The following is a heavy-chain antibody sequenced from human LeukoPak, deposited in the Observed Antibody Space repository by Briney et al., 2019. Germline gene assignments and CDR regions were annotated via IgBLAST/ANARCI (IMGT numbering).Heavy chain of an antibody. D-gene: IGHD3-22*01. CDR3: ARASDRNYYYYYMDV. Sequence: AGGSLRLSCAASGFTFSSYSMNWVRQAPGKGLKWVSSISSSSSYIYYADSVKGRFTISRDNAKNSLYLQMNSLRAEDTAVYYCARASDRNYYYYYMDVWGKGTTVTISS. V-gene: IGHV3-21*01. J-gene: IGHJ6*03. CDR1: GFTFSSYS. CDR2: ISSSSSYI.